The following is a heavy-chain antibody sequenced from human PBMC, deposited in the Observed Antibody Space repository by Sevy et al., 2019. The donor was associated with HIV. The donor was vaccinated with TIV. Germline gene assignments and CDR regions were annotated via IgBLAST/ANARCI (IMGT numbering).Heavy chain of an antibody. J-gene: IGHJ4*02. V-gene: IGHV3-23*01. CDR1: GFTFSKYS. D-gene: IGHD2-8*01. CDR3: AREGCTKPHDY. Sequence: GGSLRLSCAASGFTFSKYSMSWVRQPPGKGLEWVSTLSFGYGAINYADSVKGRFTISRDNSKSSVYLQMNNLRPEDTAVYYCAREGCTKPHDYWGQGTLVTVSS. CDR2: LSFGYGAI.